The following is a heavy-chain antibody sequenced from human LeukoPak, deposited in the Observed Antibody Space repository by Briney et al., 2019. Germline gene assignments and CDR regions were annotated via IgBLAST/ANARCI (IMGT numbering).Heavy chain of an antibody. CDR3: AKEQVSNYYYYGMDV. Sequence: PGGSLRLSCAASGFTFSSYAMSWVRQAPGKGLEWVSAISGSGASTYYADSVKGRFTISRDNSKNTLYLQMNSLRAEDTALYYCAKEQVSNYYYYGMDVWGQGTTVTVSS. J-gene: IGHJ6*02. CDR1: GFTFSSYA. V-gene: IGHV3-23*01. CDR2: ISGSGAST.